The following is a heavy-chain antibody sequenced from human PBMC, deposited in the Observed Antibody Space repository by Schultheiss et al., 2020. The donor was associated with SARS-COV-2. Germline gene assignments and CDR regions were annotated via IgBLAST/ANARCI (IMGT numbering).Heavy chain of an antibody. CDR3: ARGFPHYYGSGSYYSQRARPLAYYFDY. CDR2: IYYSGST. V-gene: IGHV4-59*12. J-gene: IGHJ4*02. CDR1: GGSISSYY. Sequence: SETLSLTCTVSGGSISSYYWSWIRQPPGKGLEWIGYIYYSGSTNYNPYLKSRVTISVDTSKNQFSLKLSSVTAADTAVYYCARGFPHYYGSGSYYSQRARPLAYYFDYWGQGTLVTVSS. D-gene: IGHD3-10*01.